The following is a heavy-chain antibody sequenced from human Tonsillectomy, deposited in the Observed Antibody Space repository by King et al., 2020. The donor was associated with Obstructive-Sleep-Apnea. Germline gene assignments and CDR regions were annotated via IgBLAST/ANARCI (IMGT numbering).Heavy chain of an antibody. J-gene: IGHJ4*02. Sequence: QLQESGPGLVKPSETLSLTCTVSGGSISSYYWSWIRQPPGKGLEWIGYIYYSGSTNYNPSLKSRVTISVDTSKNQFSLKLSSVTAADTAVYYCARFPQKGPYGSGSSIDYWGQGTLVTVSS. D-gene: IGHD3-10*01. V-gene: IGHV4-59*08. CDR3: ARFPQKGPYGSGSSIDY. CDR2: IYYSGST. CDR1: GGSISSYY.